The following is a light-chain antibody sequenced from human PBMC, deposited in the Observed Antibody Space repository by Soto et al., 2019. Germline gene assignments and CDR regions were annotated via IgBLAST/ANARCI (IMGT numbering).Light chain of an antibody. CDR2: GAS. CDR3: QQYNNWPPIFT. Sequence: EIVMTQSPATLSVSPGERATLSCMASQSVSSNLAWYQQKPGQAPRLLIYGASTRATGIPARFSGSGSGTEFTLTISSLQSEDFAVYYSQQYNNWPPIFTFGPGTKVEIK. CDR1: QSVSSN. V-gene: IGKV3-15*01. J-gene: IGKJ3*01.